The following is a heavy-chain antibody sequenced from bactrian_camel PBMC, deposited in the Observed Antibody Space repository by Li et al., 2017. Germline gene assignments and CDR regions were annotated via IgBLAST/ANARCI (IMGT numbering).Heavy chain of an antibody. J-gene: IGHJ4*01. CDR3: ATGQCDGSHCAMGVGPY. CDR1: GFTFSGYW. V-gene: IGHV3S1*01. Sequence: QVQLVESGGDLVQPGGSLTLSCTASGFTFSGYWMYWVRQAPGKGLEWVSLITSSGGTPLYADSVKGRFTISRDNAKNTLYLQLNSLKTEATAMYYCATGQCDGSHCAMGVGPYWGQGTQVTVS. D-gene: IGHD3*01. CDR2: ITSSGGTP.